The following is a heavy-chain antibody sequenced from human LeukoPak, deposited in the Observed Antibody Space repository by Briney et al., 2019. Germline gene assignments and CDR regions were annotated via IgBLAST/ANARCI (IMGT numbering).Heavy chain of an antibody. CDR1: GYTFISYA. CDR3: ARSNNDGDYLGVGFDY. CDR2: INTNTGNP. D-gene: IGHD3-16*01. Sequence: GASVKVSCKTSGYTFISYAINWVRQAPGQGLEWMGWINTNTGNPTYAQGFTGRFVFSLDTSVSAAYLQISGLKTEDTAVYYCARSNNDGDYLGVGFDYWGQGTLVTVSS. V-gene: IGHV7-4-1*02. J-gene: IGHJ4*02.